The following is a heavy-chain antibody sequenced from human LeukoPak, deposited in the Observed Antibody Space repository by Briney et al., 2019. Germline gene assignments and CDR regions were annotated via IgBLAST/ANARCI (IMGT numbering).Heavy chain of an antibody. J-gene: IGHJ4*02. Sequence: GGSLRLSCAXXGFTFSSXXXXXXXXAXXXXXXXXXXXXSSDTXIYYADSVKXXFTXXRDNAKNSLYLQMNSLRDEDTAVYYCARDAGPRDYGSGSYLGYWGQGTLVTVSS. CDR3: ARDAGPRDYGSGSYLGY. V-gene: IGHV3-48*02. D-gene: IGHD3-10*01. CDR1: GFTFSSXX. CDR2: XXSSDTXI.